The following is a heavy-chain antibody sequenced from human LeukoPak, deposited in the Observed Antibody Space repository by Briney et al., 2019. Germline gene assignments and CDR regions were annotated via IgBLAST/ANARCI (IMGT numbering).Heavy chain of an antibody. D-gene: IGHD3/OR15-3a*01. CDR1: GGSISSDSFY. CDR2: MYYSGST. Sequence: SETLSLTCSVSGGSISSDSFYWGWIRQPPGKGLEWIGSMYYSGSTYYNPSLKNRVTISVDTSKNQFSLKLSSVTAADTAVYYCARWTKNYFDYWGQGTLVTLSS. CDR3: ARWTKNYFDY. V-gene: IGHV4-39*01. J-gene: IGHJ4*02.